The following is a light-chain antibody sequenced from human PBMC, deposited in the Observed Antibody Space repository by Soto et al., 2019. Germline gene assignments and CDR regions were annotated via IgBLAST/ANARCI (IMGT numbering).Light chain of an antibody. V-gene: IGKV3-20*01. J-gene: IGKJ1*01. CDR2: GAT. CDR3: QQYGSSPR. Sequence: DIVLTQSPGTLSLSPGERATLSCRASQSVSSSYLAWYQQRSGQAPRLLKYGATGRATGVPDRFSGSGSGTDFTLSISRLEPDDFAVYYCQQYGSSPRFGQGTKVEMK. CDR1: QSVSSSY.